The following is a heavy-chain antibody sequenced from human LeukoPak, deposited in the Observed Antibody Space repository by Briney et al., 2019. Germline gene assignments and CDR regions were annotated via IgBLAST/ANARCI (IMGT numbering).Heavy chain of an antibody. CDR1: GYTFTYYV. CDR2: INAYNGNT. D-gene: IGHD3-16*01. J-gene: IGHJ4*02. Sequence: AAVKVSCKTSGYTFTYYVISWVRQAPGQGLEWMGWINAYNGNTNDAQKFQGRVTMTTDTSTSTAYMELRSLRSDDTAVYYCARGEKPYDYWGQGTLVSVSS. V-gene: IGHV1-18*01. CDR3: ARGEKPYDY.